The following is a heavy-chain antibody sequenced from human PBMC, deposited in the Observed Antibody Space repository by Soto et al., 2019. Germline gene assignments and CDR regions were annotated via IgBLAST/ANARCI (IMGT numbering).Heavy chain of an antibody. CDR3: ARESVLLWFGELLQGFDY. D-gene: IGHD3-10*01. CDR1: GFTFSGYY. CDR2: ISSSSSYT. V-gene: IGHV3-11*06. J-gene: IGHJ4*02. Sequence: QVQLVESGGGLVKPGGSLRLSCAASGFTFSGYYMSWIRQAPGKGLEWVSYISSSSSYTNYADSVKGRFTISRDNAKNSLYLQMNSLRAEDTAVYYCARESVLLWFGELLQGFDYWGQGTLVTVSS.